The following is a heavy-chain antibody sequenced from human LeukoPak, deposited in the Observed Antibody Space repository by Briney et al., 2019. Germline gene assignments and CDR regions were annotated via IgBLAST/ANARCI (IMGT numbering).Heavy chain of an antibody. J-gene: IGHJ4*02. D-gene: IGHD5-12*01. CDR1: GFTFSSYW. CDR2: IKQDGSEK. Sequence: GGSLRLSCAASGFTFSSYWMSWVRQAPGKGLEWVANIKQDGSEKYYVDSVKGRFTISRDNAKNSLYLQMNSLRAEDTAVYYCARDRRSRVGGNEGYWGQGTLVTVSS. V-gene: IGHV3-7*01. CDR3: ARDRRSRVGGNEGY.